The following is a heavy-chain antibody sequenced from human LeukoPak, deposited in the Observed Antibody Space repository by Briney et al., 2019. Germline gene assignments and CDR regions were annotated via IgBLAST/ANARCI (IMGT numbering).Heavy chain of an antibody. J-gene: IGHJ6*02. V-gene: IGHV4-34*01. CDR2: INHSGST. CDR3: ARDRIAAAGTDGMDV. CDR1: GGSFSGYY. Sequence: PSETLSLTCAVYGGSFSGYYWSWIRQPPGKGLEWIGEINHSGSTNYNPFLKSRVTISVDTSKNQFSLKLSSVTAADTAVYYCARDRIAAAGTDGMDVWGQGTTVTVSS. D-gene: IGHD6-13*01.